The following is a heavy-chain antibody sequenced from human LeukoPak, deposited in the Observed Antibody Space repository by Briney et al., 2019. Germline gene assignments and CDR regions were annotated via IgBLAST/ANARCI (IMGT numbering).Heavy chain of an antibody. CDR1: GFTFSSFG. J-gene: IGHJ4*02. Sequence: PGGSLRLSCAASGFTFSSFGIHWGRQAPGKGLEWVALISYDGSNQYYADSVKGRFTISRDNSKNTLYLQMNSLRAEDTAVYYCAKGYYYDSSGYYQHFDHWGQGTLVTVSS. V-gene: IGHV3-30*18. CDR2: ISYDGSNQ. D-gene: IGHD3-22*01. CDR3: AKGYYYDSSGYYQHFDH.